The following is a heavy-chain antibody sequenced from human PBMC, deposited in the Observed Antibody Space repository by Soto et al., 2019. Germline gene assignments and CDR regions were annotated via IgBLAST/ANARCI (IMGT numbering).Heavy chain of an antibody. CDR1: SGSISSYY. CDR3: AGSRTRGVIIDY. Sequence: QVQLQESGPGLVKPSETLSLTCTVSSGSISSYYWSWIRQPPGKGLEWIGYIYSSVTTNYNPSLKSRVTISVDTSKNQFSLKLTSVTAADTAVYYCAGSRTRGVIIDYWGQGTLVTVSS. J-gene: IGHJ4*02. V-gene: IGHV4-59*01. D-gene: IGHD3-10*01. CDR2: IYSSVTT.